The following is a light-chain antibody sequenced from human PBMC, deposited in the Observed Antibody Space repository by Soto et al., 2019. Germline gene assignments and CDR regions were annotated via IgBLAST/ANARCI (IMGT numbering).Light chain of an antibody. CDR2: GAS. V-gene: IGKV3-20*01. CDR1: QTVRSNY. J-gene: IGKJ4*01. Sequence: EIVLTQSPGTLSLSSGARATLSCRASQTVRSNYLAWYQQKPGQAPRLLIYGASSRATGIPDRFGGSGSGTDFTLTISRLEPEDFAVYYCQQYASSPLTFGGGTKVEMK. CDR3: QQYASSPLT.